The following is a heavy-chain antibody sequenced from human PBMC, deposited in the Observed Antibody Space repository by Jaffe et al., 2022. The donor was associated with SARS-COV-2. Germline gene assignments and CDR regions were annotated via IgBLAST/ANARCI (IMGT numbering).Heavy chain of an antibody. CDR1: EFSFSDYS. V-gene: IGHV3-21*06. Sequence: EVQVVESGGGLVKPGGSLRLSCAGSEFSFSDYSLNWVRQAPGRGLEWVASITSRSTYITYADSVRGRFTISRDDAKNSLYLQMNSLGAEDTALYFCAVAPYYYGSGCFNYWGQGTLVTVSS. D-gene: IGHD3-10*01. CDR3: AVAPYYYGSGCFNY. J-gene: IGHJ4*02. CDR2: ITSRSTYI.